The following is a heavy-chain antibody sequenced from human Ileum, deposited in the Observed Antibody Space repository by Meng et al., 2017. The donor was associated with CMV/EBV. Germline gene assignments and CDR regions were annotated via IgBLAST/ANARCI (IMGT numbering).Heavy chain of an antibody. CDR2: IYSGGKT. CDR3: AREGSGWSFDY. Sequence: LCCAASGFNLRTSVMNWVRQTPGRGLEWVSVIYSGGKTYYGDSVNGRFTISRDNSKNTLYLQMNSLRAEDTAVYYCAREGSGWSFDYWGQGTLVTVSS. V-gene: IGHV3-23*03. D-gene: IGHD6-19*01. CDR1: GFNLRTSV. J-gene: IGHJ4*02.